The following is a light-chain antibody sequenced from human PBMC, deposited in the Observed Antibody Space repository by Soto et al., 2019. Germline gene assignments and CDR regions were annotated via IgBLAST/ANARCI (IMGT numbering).Light chain of an antibody. V-gene: IGKV3-20*01. CDR1: QSVSSSY. CDR3: QQYGSSPELT. Sequence: EIVLTQSPGTLCLYPGERATLSCRARQSVSSSYLAWYQQKPGQAPRLLIYGASSRATGIPDRFSGSGSGTDFTLTISRLEPEDFAVYYCQQYGSSPELTFGGGTKVDIK. J-gene: IGKJ4*01. CDR2: GAS.